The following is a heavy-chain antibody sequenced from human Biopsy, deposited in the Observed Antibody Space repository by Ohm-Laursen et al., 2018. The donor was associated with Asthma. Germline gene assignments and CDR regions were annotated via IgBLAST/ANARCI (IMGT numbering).Heavy chain of an antibody. J-gene: IGHJ3*01. CDR1: GYTFIHYA. V-gene: IGHV1-3*01. CDR3: ARTYYDFLTGQVNDAFAL. CDR2: INAGNGNT. D-gene: IGHD3-9*01. Sequence: VSSVQVSCNASGYTFIHYAIHWVRQAPGQRLEWMGWINAGNGNTKYSQKFQGRVTITRDTSASTAYMDLRSLRSEDTAMYYCARTYYDFLTGQVNDAFALWGQGTMVTVSS.